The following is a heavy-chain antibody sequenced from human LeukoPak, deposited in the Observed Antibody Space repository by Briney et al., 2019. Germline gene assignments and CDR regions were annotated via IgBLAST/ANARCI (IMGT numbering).Heavy chain of an antibody. J-gene: IGHJ3*02. CDR2: IFYTGST. CDR1: GGSIGSYY. CDR3: ARAEFFYDTSGYNDAFDI. V-gene: IGHV4-59*01. D-gene: IGHD3-22*01. Sequence: PSETLSLTCTASGGSIGSYYWSWIRQPPGKGLEWIGYIFYTGSTNYNSSLKSRVTISIDTSKNQFSLKLSSVTAADTAVYHCARAEFFYDTSGYNDAFDIWGQGTMVTVSS.